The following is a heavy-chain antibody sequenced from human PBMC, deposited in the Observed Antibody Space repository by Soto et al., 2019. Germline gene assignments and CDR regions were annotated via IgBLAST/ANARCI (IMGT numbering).Heavy chain of an antibody. Sequence: GGSLSLSCAASGFTFSSYSMNWVRQAPGKGLEWVSSISSSSSYIYYADSVKGRFTISRDNAKNSLYLQMNSLRAEDTAVYYCARDPTTVTQSDYYYYGMDVWGQGTTVTVSS. V-gene: IGHV3-21*01. CDR3: ARDPTTVTQSDYYYYGMDV. CDR2: ISSSSSYI. CDR1: GFTFSSYS. J-gene: IGHJ6*02. D-gene: IGHD4-17*01.